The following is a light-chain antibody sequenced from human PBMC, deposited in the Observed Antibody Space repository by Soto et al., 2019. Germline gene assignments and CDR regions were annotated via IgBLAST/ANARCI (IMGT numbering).Light chain of an antibody. J-gene: IGKJ3*01. V-gene: IGKV3-20*01. Sequence: EIVLTQSPDTLSLSPGERATLSCRASQSVSRNSLAWYQQQPGQAPRLLIYGASSRATDIPDRFSGSGSGTDFTLIVSRLEPEDFAVYFCQQYGTSPPTCGPGTKVDIK. CDR2: GAS. CDR1: QSVSRNS. CDR3: QQYGTSPPT.